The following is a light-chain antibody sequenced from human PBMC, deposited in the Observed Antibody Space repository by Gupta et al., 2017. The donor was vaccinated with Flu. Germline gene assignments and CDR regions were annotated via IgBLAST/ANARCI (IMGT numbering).Light chain of an antibody. CDR2: YAA. J-gene: IGKJ5*01. Sequence: TRSCSPGDRAAIYCRGSKSVKWYLSGYQQQTGEHPRSLIYYAANRGAGVLARCMGGGGGTNYSLIIISLEHEEVVVDYCWQQDNSPPITFGQGTRVEIK. V-gene: IGKV3-11*01. CDR1: KSVKWY. CDR3: WQQDNSPPIT.